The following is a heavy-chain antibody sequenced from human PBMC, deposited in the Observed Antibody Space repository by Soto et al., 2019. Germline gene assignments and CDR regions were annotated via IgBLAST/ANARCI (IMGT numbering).Heavy chain of an antibody. D-gene: IGHD1-26*01. CDR1: GYTLTELS. Sequence: ASVKVSCKVSGYTLTELSMHWVRQAPGKGLEWMGGFDPEDGETIYAQKFQGRVTMTEDTSTDTAYMELSSLRSEDTAVYYCATAPMAGWELLRRDAFDIWGQGTMVTVSS. V-gene: IGHV1-24*01. CDR2: FDPEDGET. CDR3: ATAPMAGWELLRRDAFDI. J-gene: IGHJ3*02.